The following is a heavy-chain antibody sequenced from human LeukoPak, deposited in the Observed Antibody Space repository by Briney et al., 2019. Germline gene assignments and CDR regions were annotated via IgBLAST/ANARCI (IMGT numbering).Heavy chain of an antibody. CDR1: GFTVGSNY. D-gene: IGHD3-3*01. J-gene: IGHJ4*02. Sequence: GGSLRLSCAASGFTVGSNYMSWVRQAPGRGLEWVSVIYSGGSTYYADSVKGRFTISRDNSKNTLYLQMNSLRAEDTAVYYCAKGSTIFGVGYFDYWGQGTLVTVSS. V-gene: IGHV3-66*01. CDR2: IYSGGST. CDR3: AKGSTIFGVGYFDY.